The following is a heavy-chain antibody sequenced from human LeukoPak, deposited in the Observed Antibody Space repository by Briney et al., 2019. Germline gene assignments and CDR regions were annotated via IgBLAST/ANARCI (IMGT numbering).Heavy chain of an antibody. V-gene: IGHV1-69*13. Sequence: GASVKVSCKASGGAFSSYAISWVRQAPGQGLEWMGGIIPIFGTANYAQKFQGRVTITADESTSTAYMELSSLRSEDTAVYYCARSRDYYYYYMDVWGKGTTVTISS. J-gene: IGHJ6*03. CDR3: ARSRDYYYYYMDV. CDR1: GGAFSSYA. CDR2: IIPIFGTA. D-gene: IGHD3-10*01.